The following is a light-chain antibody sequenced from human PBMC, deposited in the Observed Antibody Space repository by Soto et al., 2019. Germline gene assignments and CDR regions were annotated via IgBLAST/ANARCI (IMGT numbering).Light chain of an antibody. CDR2: GAA. Sequence: EIVMTQSPATLSVSPGERATLSCRASQRVNRNLAWYQQKPCQAPRRLIYGAATRANCTPGRFSGSGSGTEFTLTISRLQSEDFAVYYCQHYDNWLTWTFGQGTKVEIK. J-gene: IGKJ1*01. V-gene: IGKV3-15*01. CDR1: QRVNRN. CDR3: QHYDNWLTWT.